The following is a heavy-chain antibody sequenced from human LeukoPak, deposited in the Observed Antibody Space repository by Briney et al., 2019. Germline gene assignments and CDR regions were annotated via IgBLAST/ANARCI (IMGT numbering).Heavy chain of an antibody. V-gene: IGHV1-69*01. CDR2: ITPLFGTA. CDR1: GGTFSKYT. D-gene: IGHD7-27*01. Sequence: GSSVTVSCKASGGTFSKYTISWVRQRPGQGLEWMGGITPLFGTANYAQKFQGRVTITADESTSTAYMELSSLRSEDTAVYYCARDSIKGAGEDYWGQGTLVTVSS. CDR3: ARDSIKGAGEDY. J-gene: IGHJ4*02.